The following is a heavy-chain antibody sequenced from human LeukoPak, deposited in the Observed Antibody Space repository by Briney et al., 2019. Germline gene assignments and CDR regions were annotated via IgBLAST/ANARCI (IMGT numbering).Heavy chain of an antibody. CDR3: ARGYHTAMATCFGY. D-gene: IGHD5-18*01. V-gene: IGHV3-7*04. Sequence: GGSLRLSCAASGFTFSSYWMSWVRQAPGKGLEWVANIKQDGSEKYYVDSVKGRFTISRDNAKNSLYLQMNSLRAEDTAVYYCARGYHTAMATCFGYCGQGTLVTVSS. CDR1: GFTFSSYW. J-gene: IGHJ4*02. CDR2: IKQDGSEK.